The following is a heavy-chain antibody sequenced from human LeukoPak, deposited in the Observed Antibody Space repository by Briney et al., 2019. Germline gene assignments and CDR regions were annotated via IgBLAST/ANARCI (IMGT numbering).Heavy chain of an antibody. V-gene: IGHV4-59*01. CDR2: IHSSGST. Sequence: SETLSLTCSVSGGSISTYYWSWIRQPPGKGLEWIGFIHSSGSTNNNPSLKRRVTMSIDKSKNQFSLKVRSVTAADTAAYYCAREHGDNFMDVWGKGTTVTV. CDR1: GGSISTYY. CDR3: AREHGDNFMDV. D-gene: IGHD4-17*01. J-gene: IGHJ6*03.